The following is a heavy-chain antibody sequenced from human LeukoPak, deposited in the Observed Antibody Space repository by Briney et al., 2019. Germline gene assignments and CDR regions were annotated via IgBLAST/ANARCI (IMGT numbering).Heavy chain of an antibody. CDR3: ARDAQDCSSTSCYAVSAFDI. V-gene: IGHV1-2*02. CDR2: INPNSGGT. Sequence: GASVKVSCKASGYTFTGYYMHWVRQAPGQGLEWMGWINPNSGGTNYAQKFQGRVTMTRDTSISTAYMELSRLRSNDTAVYYCARDAQDCSSTSCYAVSAFDIWGQGTMVTVSS. CDR1: GYTFTGYY. J-gene: IGHJ3*02. D-gene: IGHD2-2*01.